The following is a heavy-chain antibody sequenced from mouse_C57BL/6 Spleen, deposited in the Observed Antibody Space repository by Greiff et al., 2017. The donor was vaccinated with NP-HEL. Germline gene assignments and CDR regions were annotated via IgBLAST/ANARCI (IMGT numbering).Heavy chain of an antibody. CDR1: GGNRKDEY. V-gene: IGHV14-4*01. Sequence: EVQLQQSGAELGRPGAAGKWAGTAAGGNRKDEYRNRERHGPEQGVEWIGGIDPENGTTEYASKFQGKATITADTSSNTAYLQLSSLTSEDTAVYYCTTNAMDYWGQGTSVTVSS. CDR3: TTNAMDY. J-gene: IGHJ4*01. CDR2: IDPENGTT.